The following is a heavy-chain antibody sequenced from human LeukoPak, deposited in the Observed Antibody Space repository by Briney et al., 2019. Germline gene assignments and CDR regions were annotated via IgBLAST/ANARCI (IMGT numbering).Heavy chain of an antibody. J-gene: IGHJ4*02. D-gene: IGHD2-15*01. Sequence: PGGSLRLSCAASGFTFSSYAMSWVRQAPGKGLEWVSAISGSGGSTYYADSVKGRFTISRDNSKNTLYLQMNSLRAEDTAVYYCAKDLEDIVVVVAAVFDYWGQGTLVTVSS. V-gene: IGHV3-23*01. CDR3: AKDLEDIVVVVAAVFDY. CDR2: ISGSGGST. CDR1: GFTFSSYA.